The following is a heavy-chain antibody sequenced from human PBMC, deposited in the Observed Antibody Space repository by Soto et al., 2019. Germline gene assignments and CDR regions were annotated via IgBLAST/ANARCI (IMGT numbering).Heavy chain of an antibody. V-gene: IGHV3-66*01. CDR2: IYSGGST. J-gene: IGHJ4*02. CDR3: ARDPWAADY. CDR1: GFTVSTKY. Sequence: EVQLVESGGGLVQPGGSLRLSCAASGFTVSTKYMSWVRQAPGKGLEWVSVIYSGGSTFYADSVRGRFTISRDNSKNTVNHQMNSLRAEDTAVYYCARDPWAADYWGQGTLVTVCS. D-gene: IGHD3-16*01.